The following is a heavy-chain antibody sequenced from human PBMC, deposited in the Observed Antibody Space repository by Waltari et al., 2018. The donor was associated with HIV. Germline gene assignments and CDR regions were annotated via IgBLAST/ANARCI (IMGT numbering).Heavy chain of an antibody. V-gene: IGHV4-61*02. Sequence: QVQLQESGPGLLKPSQTLSLTCTVSGGSITSGDYYWTWIRQPAGKGLEWIGRVYTSGSANYNPALRSRVTMSLDTSKNQFSLKLTSVTAADTAVYYCARGLDILTGHYHWFLDVWGRGTLVTVSS. J-gene: IGHJ2*01. D-gene: IGHD3-9*01. CDR3: ARGLDILTGHYHWFLDV. CDR1: GGSITSGDYY. CDR2: VYTSGSA.